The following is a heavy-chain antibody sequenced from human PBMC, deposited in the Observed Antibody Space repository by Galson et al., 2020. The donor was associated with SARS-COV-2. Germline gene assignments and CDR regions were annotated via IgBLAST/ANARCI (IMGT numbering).Heavy chain of an antibody. CDR1: GGSIASYY. CDR3: ARGDYSSSHFPYYYMDV. D-gene: IGHD6-13*01. Sequence: SETMSLTCTFSGGSIASYYGSWVRQPPGKGLEWIGYIYYTGGSTKYKPSLSSRVTMSVDASTNHFSLKLSSVTAADTAVYYCARGDYSSSHFPYYYMDVWGKGTAVTVSS. CDR2: IYYTGGST. V-gene: IGHV4-59*12. J-gene: IGHJ6*03.